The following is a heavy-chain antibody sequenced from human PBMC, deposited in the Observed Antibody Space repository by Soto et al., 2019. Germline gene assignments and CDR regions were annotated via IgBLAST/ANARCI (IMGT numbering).Heavy chain of an antibody. V-gene: IGHV3-23*01. CDR2: ISGSGGRT. J-gene: IGHJ4*02. Sequence: EVQLLESGGGLVQPGGSLRLSCAASGFSFSSYAMSWVRQAPGKGLEWVSGISGSGGRTYYADSVKGRFTISRDNSKNKLYLQMNSLRAEDTAVHYCAKDDGSSWYVDYWGQGTLVTVSS. D-gene: IGHD6-13*01. CDR3: AKDDGSSWYVDY. CDR1: GFSFSSYA.